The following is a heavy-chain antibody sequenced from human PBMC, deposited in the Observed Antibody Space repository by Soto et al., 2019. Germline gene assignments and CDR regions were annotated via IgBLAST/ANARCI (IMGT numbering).Heavy chain of an antibody. CDR2: IYYSGST. D-gene: IGHD3-22*01. Sequence: SETLSITCTVSGGSISSSSYYWGWIRQPPGKGLEWIGSIYYSGSTYYNPSLKSRVTISVDTSKNQFSLKLSSVTAADTAVYYCARIYYDSVFDYWGQGTLVTV. J-gene: IGHJ4*02. CDR3: ARIYYDSVFDY. CDR1: GGSISSSSYY. V-gene: IGHV4-39*01.